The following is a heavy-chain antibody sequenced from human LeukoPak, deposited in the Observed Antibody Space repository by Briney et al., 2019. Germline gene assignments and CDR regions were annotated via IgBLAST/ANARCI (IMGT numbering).Heavy chain of an antibody. D-gene: IGHD5-18*01. CDR1: GFTFENYW. CDR2: IKQDGSVE. J-gene: IGHJ4*02. CDR3: ARWAGVTDY. V-gene: IGHV3-7*01. Sequence: PGGSLRLSCAASGFTFENYWMSWVRQAPGKWPEWVANIKQDGSVEHYLDSVKGRFTISRDNAKNSLILQMNSLRAEDTAVYYCARWAGVTDYWGQGTLVTVSS.